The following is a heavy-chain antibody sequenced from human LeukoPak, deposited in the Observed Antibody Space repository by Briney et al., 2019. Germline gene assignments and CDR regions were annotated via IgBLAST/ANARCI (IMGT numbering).Heavy chain of an antibody. CDR1: GFTFSSYG. D-gene: IGHD7-27*01. CDR2: ISYDGSNK. CDR3: AKDLEELGIDYFDY. J-gene: IGHJ4*02. V-gene: IGHV3-30*18. Sequence: GGSLRLSCAASGFTFSSYGMHWVRQAPGKGLEGGAVISYDGSNKYYADSVKGRFTTSRDNSKNTLYLQMNSLRAEDTAVYYCAKDLEELGIDYFDYWGQGTLVTVSS.